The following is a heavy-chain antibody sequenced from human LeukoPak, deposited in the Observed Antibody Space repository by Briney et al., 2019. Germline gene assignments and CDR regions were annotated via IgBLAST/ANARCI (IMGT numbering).Heavy chain of an antibody. J-gene: IGHJ4*02. Sequence: GGSLRLSCAASGFTFSSYAMSWVRQAPGKGLEWVSAISGSGGSTYYADSVKGRFTISSDNSKNTLCLQMNSLRAEDTAVYYCAKDSTGSGWRYFDYWGQGTLVTVSS. CDR1: GFTFSSYA. D-gene: IGHD6-19*01. CDR2: ISGSGGST. CDR3: AKDSTGSGWRYFDY. V-gene: IGHV3-23*01.